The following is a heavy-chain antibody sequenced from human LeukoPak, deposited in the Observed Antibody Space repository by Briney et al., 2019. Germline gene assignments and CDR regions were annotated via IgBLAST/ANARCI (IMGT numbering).Heavy chain of an antibody. CDR2: IRYDGSNK. CDR3: AREAYCTRTRCYEDY. CDR1: GFTFSSYG. Sequence: GGSLRLSCAASGFTFSSYGMHWVRQAPGKGLEWVAFIRYDGSNKYYADSVKGRFTISRDNAKNSLYLQMNGLRAEDTAVYYCAREAYCTRTRCYEDYWGQGALVTVSS. D-gene: IGHD2-2*01. J-gene: IGHJ4*02. V-gene: IGHV3-30*02.